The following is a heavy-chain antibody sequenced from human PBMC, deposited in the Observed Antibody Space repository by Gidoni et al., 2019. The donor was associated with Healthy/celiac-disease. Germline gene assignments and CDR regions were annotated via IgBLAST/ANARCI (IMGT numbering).Heavy chain of an antibody. J-gene: IGHJ4*02. CDR2: IYTSGST. V-gene: IGHV4-61*02. D-gene: IGHD5-12*01. Sequence: QVQLQESGPGLVKPSQTLSLTCTVSGGSISRGSYYRSWIRQPAGKGLEWIGRIYTSGSTNYNPSLKSRVTISVDTSKNQFSLKLSSVTAADTAVYYCARSRERWLQSGYYFDYWGQGTLVTVSS. CDR3: ARSRERWLQSGYYFDY. CDR1: GGSISRGSYY.